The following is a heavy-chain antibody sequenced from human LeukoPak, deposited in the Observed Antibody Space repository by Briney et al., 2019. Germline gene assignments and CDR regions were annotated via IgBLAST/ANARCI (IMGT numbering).Heavy chain of an antibody. V-gene: IGHV3-23*01. CDR1: GFTFSSYA. CDR3: AKNRPDPNSGPSDY. Sequence: GGSLRLSCAASGFTFSSYAMSWVRQAPGKGLEWVSAISGSGGSTYYADSVKGRFTISRDNSKNTLYLQMNSLRAEDTAVHYCAKNRPDPNSGPSDYWGQGTLVTVSS. D-gene: IGHD2-8*01. CDR2: ISGSGGST. J-gene: IGHJ4*02.